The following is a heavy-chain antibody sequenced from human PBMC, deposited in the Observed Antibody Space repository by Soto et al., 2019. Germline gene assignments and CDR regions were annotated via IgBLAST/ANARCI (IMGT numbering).Heavy chain of an antibody. CDR1: GFTFSSYT. J-gene: IGHJ3*02. Sequence: GGSLRLSCAASGFTFSSYTMNWVRQAPGKGLEWLSYIRISGSATYNTGSVKGRFTISRGNAKNSLYLQMNSLTDEDTAVYYCVRDRRYAFDIWGQGAMVTVSS. CDR2: IRISGSAT. D-gene: IGHD3-3*01. CDR3: VRDRRYAFDI. V-gene: IGHV3-48*02.